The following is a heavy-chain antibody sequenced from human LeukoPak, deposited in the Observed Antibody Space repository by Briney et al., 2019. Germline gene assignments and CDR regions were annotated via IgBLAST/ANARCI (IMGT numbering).Heavy chain of an antibody. CDR3: AKDLKSYLRSSDY. CDR1: GFTFSSYA. D-gene: IGHD2-2*01. V-gene: IGHV3-23*01. J-gene: IGHJ4*02. CDR2: ISSSGGST. Sequence: GGSLRLSCAASGFTFSSYAMSWVRQAPGKGLEWVSGISSSGGSTYYAESVKGRLTISRDNSKNTLYLQMSSLRAEDTAVYYCAKDLKSYLRSSDYWGQGTLVTVSS.